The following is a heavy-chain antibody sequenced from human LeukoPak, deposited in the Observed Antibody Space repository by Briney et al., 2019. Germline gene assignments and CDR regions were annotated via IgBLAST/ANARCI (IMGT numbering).Heavy chain of an antibody. CDR3: ASGSSIYYYYMDV. Sequence: VASVKVSCKASGYTFTSYYMHWVRQAPGQGLEWMGIINPSGGSTSYAQKFQGRVTMTRDMSTSTVYMELSSLRSEDTAVYYCASGSSIYYYYMDVWGKGTTVTVSS. CDR2: INPSGGST. J-gene: IGHJ6*03. V-gene: IGHV1-46*01. CDR1: GYTFTSYY. D-gene: IGHD6-6*01.